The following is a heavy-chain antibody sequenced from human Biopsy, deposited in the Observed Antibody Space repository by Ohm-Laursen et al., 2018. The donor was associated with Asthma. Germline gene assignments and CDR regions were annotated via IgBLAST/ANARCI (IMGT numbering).Heavy chain of an antibody. CDR3: ASQSSGPDFWSGYYYFDY. CDR1: GYTFTSYY. D-gene: IGHD3-3*01. J-gene: IGHJ4*02. CDR2: INPSGGST. V-gene: IGHV1-46*01. Sequence: SVKVSCKASGYTFTSYYMHWVRQAPGQGLEWMGIINPSGGSTSYAQKFQGRVTMTRDTSTSTVYMELSSLRSEDTAVYYCASQSSGPDFWSGYYYFDYWGQGTLVTVSS.